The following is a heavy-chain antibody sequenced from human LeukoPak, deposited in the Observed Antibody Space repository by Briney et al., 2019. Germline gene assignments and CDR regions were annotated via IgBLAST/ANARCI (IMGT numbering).Heavy chain of an antibody. CDR3: VRGYYDIVTAYFALYYYGMDV. Sequence: PGGSLRLSCAASGFTFSTYSMNWVRQAPGKGLEWVSYISSSSGTIYYADSVKGRFTISRDNAENSMYLLMKSLRAGDTAVYYCVRGYYDIVTAYFALYYYGMDVWGQGTTVTVSS. D-gene: IGHD3-9*01. J-gene: IGHJ6*02. V-gene: IGHV3-48*01. CDR2: ISSSSGTI. CDR1: GFTFSTYS.